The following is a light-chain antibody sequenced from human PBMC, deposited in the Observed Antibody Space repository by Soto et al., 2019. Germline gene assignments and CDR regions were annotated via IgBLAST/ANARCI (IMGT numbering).Light chain of an antibody. CDR1: QSISSW. CDR3: QQYNSYSRT. CDR2: KAS. J-gene: IGKJ2*01. V-gene: IGKV1-5*03. Sequence: DIQMTQSPSTLSASVRDRVTITCRASQSISSWLAWYQQKPGKAPKLLIYKASSLESGVPSRFSGSGSGTECTLTISSLQPDDFATYYCQQYNSYSRTFGQGTKLEIK.